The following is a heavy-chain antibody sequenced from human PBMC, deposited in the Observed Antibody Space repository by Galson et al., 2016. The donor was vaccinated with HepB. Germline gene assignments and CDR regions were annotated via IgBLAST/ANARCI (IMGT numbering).Heavy chain of an antibody. J-gene: IGHJ4*02. CDR3: AKNSYSSAWYPDY. CDR2: IWYDGSHE. V-gene: IGHV3-33*06. D-gene: IGHD6-19*01. CDR1: GFTFSSYA. Sequence: SLRLSCAASGFTFSSYAMHWVRQAPGKGLEWVAVIWYDGSHEYYADSVKGRFTISRDNSKNTVYLQMNSLSAEETAVYYCAKNSYSSAWYPDYWGQGTLVTVSS.